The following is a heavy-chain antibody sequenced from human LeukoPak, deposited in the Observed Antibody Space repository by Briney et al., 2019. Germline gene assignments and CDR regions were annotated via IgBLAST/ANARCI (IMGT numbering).Heavy chain of an antibody. CDR3: ARDHCSSTSCYGLFYY. J-gene: IGHJ4*02. CDR1: GFTFSSYS. CDR2: ISNSNSYI. Sequence: GGSLRLSCAASGFTFSSYSMNWVRQAPGKGLEWVSSISNSNSYIYYADSVKGRFTISRDNAKNSLYLQMNSLRAEDTAVYYCARDHCSSTSCYGLFYYWGQGTLVTVSS. V-gene: IGHV3-21*01. D-gene: IGHD2-2*01.